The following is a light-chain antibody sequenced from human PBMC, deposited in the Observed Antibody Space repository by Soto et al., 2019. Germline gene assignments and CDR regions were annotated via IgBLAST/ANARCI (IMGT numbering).Light chain of an antibody. CDR3: QQYSNWPT. V-gene: IGKV3-15*01. Sequence: EIVMTQSPATLSVSPGERATLSCRASQSVSRNLAWYQQRPGQAPRLLISGASTRATGIAARFSGSGSGREFTLTISSLQSEDSALYYCQQYSNWPTVGQGTRLESK. CDR2: GAS. CDR1: QSVSRN. J-gene: IGKJ5*01.